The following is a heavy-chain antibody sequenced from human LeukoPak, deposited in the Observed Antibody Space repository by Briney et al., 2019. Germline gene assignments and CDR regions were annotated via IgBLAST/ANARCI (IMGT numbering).Heavy chain of an antibody. CDR3: AKSTGITRGLWDY. CDR2: ISGSGGST. CDR1: GFTVSSNY. V-gene: IGHV3-23*01. D-gene: IGHD3-3*01. Sequence: GGSLRLSCAASGFTVSSNYMSWVRQAPGKGLEWVSAISGSGGSTYYADSVKGRFTISRDNSKNTLYLQMNSLRAEDTAVYYCAKSTGITRGLWDYWGQGTLVTVSS. J-gene: IGHJ4*02.